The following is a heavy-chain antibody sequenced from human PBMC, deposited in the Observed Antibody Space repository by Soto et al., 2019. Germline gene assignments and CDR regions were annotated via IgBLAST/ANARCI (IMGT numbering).Heavy chain of an antibody. CDR2: IYYSGST. CDR3: ARDGGGGYCISTSCYDNWFDP. V-gene: IGHV4-31*03. Sequence: SETLSLTCTVSGGSISSGGYYWSWIRQHPGKGLEWIGYIYYSGSTYYNPSLKSRVTISVDTSKNQFSLKLSSVTAADTAVYYCARDGGGGYCISTSCYDNWFDPWGQGTLVTVSS. D-gene: IGHD2-2*01. J-gene: IGHJ5*02. CDR1: GGSISSGGYY.